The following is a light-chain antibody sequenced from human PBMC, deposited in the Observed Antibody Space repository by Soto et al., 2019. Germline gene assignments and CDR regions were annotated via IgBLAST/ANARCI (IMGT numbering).Light chain of an antibody. Sequence: QSALTQPASVSGSPGQSITISCTGTSSDVGSYDLVSWYQQHPGKAPKLIIYEGSKRPSGVYSRFSGAKSGNTASLTISGLQADDEADYYCCSYAGRSSWVFGGGTKLTVL. CDR3: CSYAGRSSWV. V-gene: IGLV2-23*01. CDR1: SSDVGSYDL. J-gene: IGLJ3*02. CDR2: EGS.